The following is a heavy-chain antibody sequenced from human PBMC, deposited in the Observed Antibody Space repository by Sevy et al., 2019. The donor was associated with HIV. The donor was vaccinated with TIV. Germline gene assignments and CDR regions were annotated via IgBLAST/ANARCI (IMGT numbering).Heavy chain of an antibody. CDR2: ISYDGSDT. D-gene: IGHD4-17*01. CDR1: GFAFSNYYA. V-gene: IGHV3-30-3*01. Sequence: GGSLRLSCAASGFAFSNYYAMHWVRQAPGKGLEWVALISYDGSDTYYADSVKGRFTVSRDNFKNPLFLQMNSLKTEDTAVYYCARPRANYVDHYFFYAMDVWGQGTTVTVSS. J-gene: IGHJ6*02. CDR3: ARPRANYVDHYFFYAMDV.